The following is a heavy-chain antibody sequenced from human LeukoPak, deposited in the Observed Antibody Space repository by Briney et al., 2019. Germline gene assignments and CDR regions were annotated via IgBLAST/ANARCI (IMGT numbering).Heavy chain of an antibody. V-gene: IGHV1-2*02. CDR2: MNRNSGGT. D-gene: IGHD5-18*01. J-gene: IGHJ4*02. CDR3: ATAGGWGSDSYHIDY. Sequence: ASVKVSCKASGYTFSAYYMHWVRHAPGQGLEWMGWMNRNSGGTNYAQKFQDRVTITRDTSISTAYLELNSLRSDDTAMYYCATAGGWGSDSYHIDYWGQGTLVTVSS. CDR1: GYTFSAYY.